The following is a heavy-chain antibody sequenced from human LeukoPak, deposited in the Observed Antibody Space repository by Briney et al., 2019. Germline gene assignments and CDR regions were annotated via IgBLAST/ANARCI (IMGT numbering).Heavy chain of an antibody. D-gene: IGHD5-24*01. CDR1: GFTFSNYA. V-gene: IGHV3-48*02. J-gene: IGHJ4*02. Sequence: GGSLRLSCAASGFTFSNYAFNWVRQAPGKGLEWVAYISRRGTIYYADSVRGRFTISRDNAKNSLYLQMSSLRDDDTAVYYCARTTRVATISPSGYWGQGTLVTVSS. CDR3: ARTTRVATISPSGY. CDR2: ISRRGTI.